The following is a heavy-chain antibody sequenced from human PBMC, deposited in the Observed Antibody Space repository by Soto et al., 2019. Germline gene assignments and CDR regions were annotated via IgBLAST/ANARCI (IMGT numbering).Heavy chain of an antibody. CDR3: ARTTALPNPLPSQYFFDY. J-gene: IGHJ4*02. V-gene: IGHV4-61*01. CDR2: VYYSGTT. CDR1: GGSVSNKTYY. D-gene: IGHD4-17*01. Sequence: PSETLSLTCSVSGGSVSNKTYYWSWIRQPPGKRLEWIGYVYYSGTTNYNPSLKSRVTISVDLSKNQFSLRLSSVTTADTALYSCARTTALPNPLPSQYFFDYWGQGTLVTVSS.